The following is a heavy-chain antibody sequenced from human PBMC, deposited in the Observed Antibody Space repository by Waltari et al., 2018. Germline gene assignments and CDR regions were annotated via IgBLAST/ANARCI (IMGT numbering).Heavy chain of an antibody. V-gene: IGHV4-59*02. Sequence: QVQLQESGPGLVNPSGTLSLTCAVSGDAVRDYFWNWIRRPPGKGLEWIGYSRHTGVTMYNPFLTSRLTLSVDTTKNQVSLMLHSVTAADTATYYCARLDATKRGFEFWGPGTLVTVSS. CDR2: SRHTGVT. D-gene: IGHD3-16*01. CDR3: ARLDATKRGFEF. J-gene: IGHJ4*02. CDR1: GDAVRDYF.